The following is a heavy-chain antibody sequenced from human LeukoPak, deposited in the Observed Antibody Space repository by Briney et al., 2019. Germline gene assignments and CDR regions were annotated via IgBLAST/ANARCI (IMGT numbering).Heavy chain of an antibody. CDR2: IGSSGSPI. Sequence: QLGGSLRLSCAASGFTFSSYSMNWVRQAPGKGLEWLSYIGSSGSPIYYADSVKGRFTISRDNAKNSLYLQMNSLRAEDTAVYYCATYYYDSSGSRGFDYWGQGTLVTVSS. D-gene: IGHD3-22*01. J-gene: IGHJ4*02. V-gene: IGHV3-48*04. CDR3: ATYYYDSSGSRGFDY. CDR1: GFTFSSYS.